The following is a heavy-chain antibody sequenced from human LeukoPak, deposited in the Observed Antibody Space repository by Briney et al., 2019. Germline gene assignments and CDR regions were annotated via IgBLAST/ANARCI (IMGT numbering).Heavy chain of an antibody. V-gene: IGHV3-23*01. J-gene: IGHJ4*02. CDR2: SSGSGDRR. CDR1: GINFNTYV. CDR3: ARDLKGYPDY. Sequence: PGGSLRLSCVDSGINFNTYVMNWVRQAPGKGLEWVASSSGSGDRRYYADSVKGRFTISRDNSNNTLFLQMDSLRAEDTAVYYCARDLKGYPDYWGQGTLVTVSS. D-gene: IGHD2-2*01.